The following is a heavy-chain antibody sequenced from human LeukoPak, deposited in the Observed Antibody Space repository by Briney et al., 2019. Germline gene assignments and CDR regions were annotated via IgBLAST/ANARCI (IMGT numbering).Heavy chain of an antibody. CDR1: GYTFTSYY. CDR2: INPSGGST. V-gene: IGHV1-46*01. D-gene: IGHD3-22*01. CDR3: ARDFSPLYDSSGYWRTFDI. Sequence: ASVKVSCKASGYTFTSYYMHWVRQAPGQGLEWMGIINPSGGSTSYAQKFQGRVTMTRDMSTSTVYMALSSLRSEDTAVYYCARDFSPLYDSSGYWRTFDIWGQGTMVTVSS. J-gene: IGHJ3*02.